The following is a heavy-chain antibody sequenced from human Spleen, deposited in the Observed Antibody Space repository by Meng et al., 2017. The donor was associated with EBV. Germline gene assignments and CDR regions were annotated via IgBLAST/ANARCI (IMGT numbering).Heavy chain of an antibody. CDR2: IKDTGST. CDR1: GASLRGHY. D-gene: IGHD2-15*01. CDR3: ARAGYHRPASEY. V-gene: IGHV4-34*01. Sequence: QGQLRQWGAGLLKPSEPWSLTCAVDGASLRGHYWSWIRQAPGKGLEWIGEIKDTGSTNYNLSLKGRVTISVDKSNNQFSLKLTSVTAADTAVYYCARAGYHRPASEYWGQGTLVTVSS. J-gene: IGHJ4*02.